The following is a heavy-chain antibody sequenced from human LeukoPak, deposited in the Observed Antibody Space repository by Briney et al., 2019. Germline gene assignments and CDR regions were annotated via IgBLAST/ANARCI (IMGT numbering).Heavy chain of an antibody. CDR2: ISSSSSTT. D-gene: IGHD3-16*02. Sequence: GGSLRLSCAASGFTFSSYSMNWVRQAPGKGLEWVSYISSSSSTTYYADSVKGRFTISRDNAKNSLYLQMNSLRDEDTAVYYCARVIPYDYIWGSYRSSGDYWGQGTLVTVSS. CDR1: GFTFSSYS. J-gene: IGHJ4*02. V-gene: IGHV3-48*02. CDR3: ARVIPYDYIWGSYRSSGDY.